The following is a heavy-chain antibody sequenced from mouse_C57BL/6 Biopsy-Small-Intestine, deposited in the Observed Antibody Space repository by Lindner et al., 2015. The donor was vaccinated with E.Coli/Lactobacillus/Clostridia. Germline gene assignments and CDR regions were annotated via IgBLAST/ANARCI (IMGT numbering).Heavy chain of an antibody. V-gene: IGHV1-64*01. CDR1: GYRFIGYY. J-gene: IGHJ4*01. Sequence: SVKVSCKASGYRFIGYYMHWVRQAPGQGLEWMGWINPNTGSTNFAQNFQGRVTMTRDTSTSTVYMELNRLTSDDTAIYYCARDEEGFGAYSDCWGQGTLVTVSS. CDR2: INPNTGST. CDR3: ARDEEGFGAYSDC.